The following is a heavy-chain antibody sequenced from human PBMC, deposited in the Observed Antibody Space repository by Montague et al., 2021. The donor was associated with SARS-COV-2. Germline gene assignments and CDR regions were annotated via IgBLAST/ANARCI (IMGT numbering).Heavy chain of an antibody. J-gene: IGHJ6*02. CDR3: ASDRRSIGWGDWYYGLDV. CDR2: IYTSGRT. Sequence: SETLSLTCGVSGGSINSYYWSLIRQTAGKGLEWIGDIYTSGRTNHSPSLKSRVTISVDTSRNHLSLKLTSVTAADTAVYYCASDRRSIGWGDWYYGLDVWGQGTTVTVSS. CDR1: GGSINSYY. D-gene: IGHD2-21*01. V-gene: IGHV4-4*07.